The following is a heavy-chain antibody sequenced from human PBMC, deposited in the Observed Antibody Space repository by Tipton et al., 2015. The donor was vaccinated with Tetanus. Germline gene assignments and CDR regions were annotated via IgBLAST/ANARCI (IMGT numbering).Heavy chain of an antibody. V-gene: IGHV3-48*01. CDR1: GFNFHSYS. CDR3: VSGSALGN. J-gene: IGHJ4*02. Sequence: SLRLSCAGSGFNFHSYSMNWVRQAPGKGLEWIACFSTYRKTIYYADAVKGRFTISRDNAKNTLYLQMNSLRTDDTAVYYCVSGSALGNWGQGTLVTVSS. D-gene: IGHD6-25*01. CDR2: FSTYRKTI.